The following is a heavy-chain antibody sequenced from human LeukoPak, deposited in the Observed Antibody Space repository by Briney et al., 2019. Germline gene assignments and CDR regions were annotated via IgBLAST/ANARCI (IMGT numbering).Heavy chain of an antibody. CDR3: ARGGIMITFGGVIAPRGIDY. J-gene: IGHJ4*02. CDR2: ISSSGSTI. V-gene: IGHV3-48*03. D-gene: IGHD3-16*02. CDR1: GFTFGDYV. Sequence: PGGSLRLSCTASGFTFGDYVMSWVRQAPGKGLEWVSYISSSGSTIYYADSVKGRFTISRDNAKNSLYLQMNSLRAEDTAVYYCARGGIMITFGGVIAPRGIDYWGQGTLVTVSS.